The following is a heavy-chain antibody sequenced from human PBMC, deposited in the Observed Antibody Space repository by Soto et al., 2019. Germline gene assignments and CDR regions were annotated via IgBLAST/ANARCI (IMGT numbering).Heavy chain of an antibody. CDR2: INHSGST. Sequence: LALTSGLYGGSLREYYWSWIREPPGKALEWIGEINHSGSTNYNPSLKSRVTISVDTSKNQFSLKLSSVTAADTAVYYCARGRDYDFWSGYYPPADGWGQGTTVTVSS. J-gene: IGHJ6*02. CDR1: GGSLREYY. V-gene: IGHV4-34*01. CDR3: ARGRDYDFWSGYYPPADG. D-gene: IGHD3-3*01.